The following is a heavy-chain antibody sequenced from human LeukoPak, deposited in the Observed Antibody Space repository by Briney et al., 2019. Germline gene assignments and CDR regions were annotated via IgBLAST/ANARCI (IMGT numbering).Heavy chain of an antibody. V-gene: IGHV1-2*02. CDR2: INPNSGGT. CDR1: GYTFTGYY. CDR3: ASNRHYDILTGPYYFDY. J-gene: IGHJ4*02. Sequence: ASVKVSCKASGYTFTGYYMHWVRQAPGQGLEWMGWINPNSGGTNYAQKFQGRVTMTRDTSISTAYMELSRLRSDDTAVYYCASNRHYDILTGPYYFDYWGQGTLVTVSS. D-gene: IGHD3-9*01.